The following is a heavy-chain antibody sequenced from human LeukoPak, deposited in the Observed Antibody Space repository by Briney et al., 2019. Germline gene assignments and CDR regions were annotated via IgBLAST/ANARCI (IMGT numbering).Heavy chain of an antibody. Sequence: SETLSLTCTASGGSISSSSYYWGWIRQPPGKGLEWIGSIYYSGSTYYNPSLKSRVTISVDTSKNQFSLKLSSVTAADTAVYYCASTTVRRGAPDYWGQGTLVTVSS. J-gene: IGHJ4*02. CDR3: ASTTVRRGAPDY. CDR2: IYYSGST. CDR1: GGSISSSSYY. D-gene: IGHD4/OR15-4a*01. V-gene: IGHV4-39*01.